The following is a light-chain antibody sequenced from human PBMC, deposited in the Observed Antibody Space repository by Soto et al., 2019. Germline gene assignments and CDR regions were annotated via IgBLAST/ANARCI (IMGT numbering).Light chain of an antibody. V-gene: IGLV1-51*01. CDR2: EHN. CDR1: ISNIGVNY. CDR3: ATWDSNLRAVV. Sequence: QSVLTQPPSVSAAPGLKVTISCSGSISNIGVNYVSWYQQVPGTAPKLLIYEHNKRPSGIPDRFSGYTSGTSATLGITGLQTGDEGDYYCATWDSNLRAVVFGGGTKLTVL. J-gene: IGLJ2*01.